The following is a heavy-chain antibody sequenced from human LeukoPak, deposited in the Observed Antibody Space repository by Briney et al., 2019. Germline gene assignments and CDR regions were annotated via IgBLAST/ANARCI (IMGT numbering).Heavy chain of an antibody. CDR3: ARTSSGWYAGWFDP. V-gene: IGHV4-34*01. D-gene: IGHD6-19*01. CDR2: INHSGST. J-gene: IGHJ5*02. Sequence: SETLSLTCAVYGGSFSGYYWSWIRQPPRKGLEWIGEINHSGSTNYNPSLKSRVTISVDTSKNQFSLKLSSVTAADTAVYYCARTSSGWYAGWFDPWGQGTLVTVSS. CDR1: GGSFSGYY.